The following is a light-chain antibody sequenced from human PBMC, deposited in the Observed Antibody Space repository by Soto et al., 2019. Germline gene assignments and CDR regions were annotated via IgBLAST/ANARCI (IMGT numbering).Light chain of an antibody. CDR2: WAS. V-gene: IGKV4-1*01. Sequence: DIVMTQSPDSLAVSLGERATINCKSSQSVLYSSNNKNYLAWYQQKPGQPPKLLIYWASARESGVPDRFSGSGSGTEFTLTISSVQAEDVAVYYCQQYYSTPLTFGGGTKVEIK. CDR1: QSVLYSSNNKNY. J-gene: IGKJ4*01. CDR3: QQYYSTPLT.